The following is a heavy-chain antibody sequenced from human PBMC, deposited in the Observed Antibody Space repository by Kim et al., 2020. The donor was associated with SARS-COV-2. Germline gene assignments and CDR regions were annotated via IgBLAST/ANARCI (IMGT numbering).Heavy chain of an antibody. CDR1: GFTFSSYW. D-gene: IGHD3-9*01. V-gene: IGHV3-7*03. CDR2: IKQDGSEK. CDR3: ARDRAYYDILTGYYIGAAFDI. Sequence: GGSLRLSCAASGFTFSSYWMSWVRQAPGKGLEWVANIKQDGSEKYYVDSVKGRFTISRDNAKNSLYLQMNSLRAEDTAVYYCARDRAYYDILTGYYIGAAFDIWGQGTMVTVSS. J-gene: IGHJ3*02.